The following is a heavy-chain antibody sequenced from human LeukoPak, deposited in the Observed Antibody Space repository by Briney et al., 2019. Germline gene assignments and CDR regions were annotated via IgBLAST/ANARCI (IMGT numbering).Heavy chain of an antibody. D-gene: IGHD6-19*01. CDR1: GGSNY. Sequence: PSETLSLTCTVSGGSNYWTWIRQAPGKGLEWIAYIHYSGSPHYNPSLKSRVTISVDTSKNQFSLKLSSVTAADTAVYYCARDPSGSGLYYGMDVWGQGTTVTVSS. CDR2: IHYSGSP. V-gene: IGHV4-59*01. CDR3: ARDPSGSGLYYGMDV. J-gene: IGHJ6*02.